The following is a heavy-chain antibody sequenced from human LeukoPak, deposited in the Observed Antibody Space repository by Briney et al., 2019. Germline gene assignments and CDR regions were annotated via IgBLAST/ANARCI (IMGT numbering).Heavy chain of an antibody. CDR2: ISSRSKTI. CDR3: TRAPPRGSSDY. Sequence: GGSLRLSCVASGFTFSSYEMNWVRQAPGKGLEWVSYISSRSKTIYYADSVKGRFTISRDNAQNSLYLQMNSLTAEDTAVYYCTRAPPRGSSDYWGQGTLVTVSS. J-gene: IGHJ4*02. CDR1: GFTFSSYE. D-gene: IGHD1-26*01. V-gene: IGHV3-48*03.